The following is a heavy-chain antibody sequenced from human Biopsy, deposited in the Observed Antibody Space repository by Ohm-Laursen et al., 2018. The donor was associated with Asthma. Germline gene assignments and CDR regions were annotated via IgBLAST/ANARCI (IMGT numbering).Heavy chain of an antibody. CDR1: GYTFNSAG. CDR3: ARAVDYSHYYGIDV. J-gene: IGHJ6*02. D-gene: IGHD3-10*01. Sequence: PVKVSCKTPGYTFNSAGITWVRQAPGQGLEWMGWISVYNGNTKVAQKLQDRVTMITDTSTSTAYMELRSLRSDDTAVYFCARAVDYSHYYGIDVWGQGTTVTVS. V-gene: IGHV1-18*01. CDR2: ISVYNGNT.